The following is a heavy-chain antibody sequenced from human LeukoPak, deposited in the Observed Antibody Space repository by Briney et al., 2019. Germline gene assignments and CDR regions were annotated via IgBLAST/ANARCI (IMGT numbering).Heavy chain of an antibody. Sequence: PGRSLRLSCAPSGFTFSSYGMHWVRQAPGKGLDGVAVISFDGSNKYCADSVKGRFSISRDNSKNTLYLQMNSLRAEDTAVYYCAKDVGYCSSTSCYGPWGQGTLVTVSS. CDR3: AKDVGYCSSTSCYGP. J-gene: IGHJ4*02. V-gene: IGHV3-30*18. CDR2: ISFDGSNK. D-gene: IGHD2-2*01. CDR1: GFTFSSYG.